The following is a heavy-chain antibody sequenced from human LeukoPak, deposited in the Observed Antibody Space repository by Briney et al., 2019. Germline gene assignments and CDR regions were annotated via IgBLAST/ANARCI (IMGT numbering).Heavy chain of an antibody. Sequence: PSETLSLTCAVYGGSFSGYYWSWIRQPPGKGLEWIGEINHSGSTNYNPSLKSRVTISVDTSKNQFSLKLSSVTAADTAVYYCARDVYSNYAWFDPWGQGTLVTVSS. CDR2: INHSGST. CDR1: GGSFSGYY. D-gene: IGHD4-11*01. J-gene: IGHJ5*02. CDR3: ARDVYSNYAWFDP. V-gene: IGHV4-34*01.